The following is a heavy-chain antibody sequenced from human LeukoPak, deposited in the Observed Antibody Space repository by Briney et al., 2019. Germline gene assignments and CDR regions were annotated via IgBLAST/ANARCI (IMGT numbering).Heavy chain of an antibody. CDR2: IRYDGSNK. CDR3: AKRAGHYYGSGSYYDYFDY. CDR1: GFTFSSYG. J-gene: IGHJ4*02. Sequence: GGFLRLSCAASGFTFSSYGMHWVRQAPGKGLEWVAFIRYDGSNKYYADSVKGRFTISRDNSKNTLYLQMNSLRAEDTAVYYCAKRAGHYYGSGSYYDYFDYWGQGTLVTVSS. D-gene: IGHD3-10*01. V-gene: IGHV3-30*02.